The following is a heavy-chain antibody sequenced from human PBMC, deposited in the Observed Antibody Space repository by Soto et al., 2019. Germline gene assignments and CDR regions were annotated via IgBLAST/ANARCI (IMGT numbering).Heavy chain of an antibody. D-gene: IGHD3-10*01. V-gene: IGHV3-30-3*01. CDR2: ISYDGSNK. J-gene: IGHJ4*02. CDR3: ARDEAPEVHGSGSPMFDY. CDR1: GFTFSSYA. Sequence: GGSLRLSCAASGFTFSSYAMHWVRQAPGKGLEWVAVISYDGSNKYYADSVKGRFTISRDNSKNTLYLQMNSLRAEDTAVYYCARDEAPEVHGSGSPMFDYWGQGTLVTVSS.